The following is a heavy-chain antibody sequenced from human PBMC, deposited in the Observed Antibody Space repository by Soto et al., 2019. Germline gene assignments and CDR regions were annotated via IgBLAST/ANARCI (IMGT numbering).Heavy chain of an antibody. CDR3: AIRARGRTYYYDSSGPSSAFDI. CDR2: IYPGDSDT. J-gene: IGHJ3*02. CDR1: GYKVSTWHNFTSYW. V-gene: IGHV5-51*01. D-gene: IGHD3-22*01. Sequence: PGASLKISCMGSGYKVSTWHNFTSYWIAWVRQMPGEGLEWMGIIYPGDSDTRYSPSFQGQVTISADKSISTAYLQWSSLKASDTAMYYCAIRARGRTYYYDSSGPSSAFDIWGQGTMVTVSS.